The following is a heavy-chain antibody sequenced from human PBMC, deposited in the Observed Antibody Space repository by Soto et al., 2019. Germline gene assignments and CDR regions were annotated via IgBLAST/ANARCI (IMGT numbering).Heavy chain of an antibody. CDR3: ARQQCGGDCHLDY. V-gene: IGHV3-7*01. J-gene: IGHJ4*02. CDR1: GFTFSNYW. CDR2: IDKDGGET. D-gene: IGHD2-21*02. Sequence: PGGSLRLSCAASGFTFSNYWMNWARQAPGKGLEWVANIDKDGGETNYVNSVKGRFTISRDNAKNSLYLQMNSLGTEDTAVYYCARQQCGGDCHLDYWGQGTLVTVSS.